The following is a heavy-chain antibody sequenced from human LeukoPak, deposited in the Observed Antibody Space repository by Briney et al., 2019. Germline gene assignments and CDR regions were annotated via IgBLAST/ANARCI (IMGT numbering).Heavy chain of an antibody. J-gene: IGHJ4*02. CDR1: GFTFSSFG. Sequence: GGSLRLSCAASGFTFSSFGMHWVRQAPGKGLEWVAVISYDGSTKYYADSVKGRFTISRDNSKNTLYLQMNSLRDEDTAVYYCAKREVRGTYLYYFDYWGQGTLVTVSS. CDR2: ISYDGSTK. CDR3: AKREVRGTYLYYFDY. D-gene: IGHD3-16*01. V-gene: IGHV3-30*18.